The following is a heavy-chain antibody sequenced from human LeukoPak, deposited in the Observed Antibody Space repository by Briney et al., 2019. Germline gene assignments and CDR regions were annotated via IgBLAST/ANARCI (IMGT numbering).Heavy chain of an antibody. CDR3: ATYGGAFDI. CDR1: GFTFDDYA. D-gene: IGHD2-8*01. J-gene: IGHJ3*02. CDR2: ISWNSGSI. V-gene: IGHV3-9*01. Sequence: GGSLRLSCAASGFTFDDYAMHWVRQAPGKGLEWVSGISWNSGSIGYADSVKGRFTISRDNAKNSLYLQMNSLRAEDTGVYYCATYGGAFDIWGQGTMVTVSS.